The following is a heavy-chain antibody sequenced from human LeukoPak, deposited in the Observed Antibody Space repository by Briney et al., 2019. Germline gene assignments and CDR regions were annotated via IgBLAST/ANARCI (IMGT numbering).Heavy chain of an antibody. D-gene: IGHD3-16*01. Sequence: GGSLRLSCAASGFNYSDYSMNWVRQSPGKGLEWISYITISSTTIYYADSVKGRFTISRDNARNSLHLEMNSLRDEDTAIYYCARDQGLVNDAFDVWGQGTLVTVSS. V-gene: IGHV3-48*02. CDR3: ARDQGLVNDAFDV. CDR2: ITISSTTI. J-gene: IGHJ3*01. CDR1: GFNYSDYS.